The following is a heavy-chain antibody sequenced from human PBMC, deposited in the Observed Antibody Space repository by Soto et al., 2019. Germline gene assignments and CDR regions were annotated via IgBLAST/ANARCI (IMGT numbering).Heavy chain of an antibody. CDR1: GFTFSSYS. CDR3: AREDCSSTSCYRDAFDI. J-gene: IGHJ3*02. D-gene: IGHD2-2*01. CDR2: ISSSSSYI. Sequence: GSLRLSCAASGFTFSSYSMNWVRQAPGKGLEWVSSISSSSSYIYYADSVKGRFTISRGNAKNSLYLQMNSLRAEDTAVYYCAREDCSSTSCYRDAFDIWGQGTMVTVSS. V-gene: IGHV3-21*01.